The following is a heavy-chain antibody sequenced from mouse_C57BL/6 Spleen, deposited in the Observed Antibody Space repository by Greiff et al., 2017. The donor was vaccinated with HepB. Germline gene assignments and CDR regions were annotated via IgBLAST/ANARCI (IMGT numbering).Heavy chain of an antibody. Sequence: EVQLVESGPGLVKPSQSLSLTCSVTGYSITSGYYWNWIRQFPGNKLEWMGYISYDGSNNYNPSLKNRISITRDTSKNQFFLKLNSVATEDTATYYCARVHAYYSNYVWFAYWGQGTLVTVSA. V-gene: IGHV3-6*01. J-gene: IGHJ3*01. CDR2: ISYDGSN. CDR3: ARVHAYYSNYVWFAY. CDR1: GYSITSGYY. D-gene: IGHD2-5*01.